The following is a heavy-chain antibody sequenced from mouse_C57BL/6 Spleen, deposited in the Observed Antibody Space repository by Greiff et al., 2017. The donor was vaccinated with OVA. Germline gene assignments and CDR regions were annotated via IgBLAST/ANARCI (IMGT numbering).Heavy chain of an antibody. V-gene: IGHV1-26*01. J-gene: IGHJ4*01. Sequence: EVQLQQSGPELVKPGASVKISCKASGYTFTDYYMNWVKQSHGKSLEWIGDINPNNGGTSYNQKFKGKATLTVDKSSSTAYMELRSLTSEDSAVYYCARSRYYYGSLYYYAMDYWGQGTSVTVSS. CDR1: GYTFTDYY. D-gene: IGHD1-1*01. CDR3: ARSRYYYGSLYYYAMDY. CDR2: INPNNGGT.